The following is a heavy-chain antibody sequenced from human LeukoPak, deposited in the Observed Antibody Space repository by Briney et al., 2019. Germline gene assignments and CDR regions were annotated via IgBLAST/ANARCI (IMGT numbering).Heavy chain of an antibody. J-gene: IGHJ4*02. CDR2: IYYSGST. CDR3: ARSLTIFGVVTD. V-gene: IGHV4-30-4*08. Sequence: SQTLSLTCTVSGGSISSGDYYWSWIRQPPGQGLEWIGYIYYSGSTYYNSSLKSRVTISVDTSKNQFPLKLSSVTAADTAVYYCARSLTIFGVVTDWGQGTLVTVSS. CDR1: GGSISSGDYY. D-gene: IGHD3-3*01.